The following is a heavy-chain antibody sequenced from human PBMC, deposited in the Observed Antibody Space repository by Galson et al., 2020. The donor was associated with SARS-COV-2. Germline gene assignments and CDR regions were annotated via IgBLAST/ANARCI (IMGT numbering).Heavy chain of an antibody. D-gene: IGHD3-22*01. CDR3: VRHSSVDY. CDR1: GFSFSDYR. CDR2: INSYGNST. Sequence: GSLRLSRAASGFSFSDYRMHWVRQTPRKSLVWVSRINSYGNSTNYADSVRGRFTVSRDNTKNMLYLQMNSLGAEDTAVYNCVRHSSVDYWGQGTLVTVSS. V-gene: IGHV3-74*01. J-gene: IGHJ4*02.